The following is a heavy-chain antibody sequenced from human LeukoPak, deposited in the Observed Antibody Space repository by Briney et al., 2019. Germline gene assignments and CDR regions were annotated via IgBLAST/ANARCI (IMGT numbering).Heavy chain of an antibody. CDR2: INHSGST. V-gene: IGHV4-34*01. CDR3: ARFYYYDSRRPRYYFDN. Sequence: SETLSLTCAVYGGSFSGYYWSWIRQPPGKGLEWIGEINHSGSTNYNPSLKSRVTISVDTSKNQFSLRLSSVTAADTAVYYCARFYYYDSRRPRYYFDNWGQGTLVTVSS. D-gene: IGHD3-22*01. J-gene: IGHJ4*02. CDR1: GGSFSGYY.